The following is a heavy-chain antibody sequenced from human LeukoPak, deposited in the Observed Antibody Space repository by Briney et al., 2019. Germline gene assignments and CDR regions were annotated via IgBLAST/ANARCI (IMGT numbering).Heavy chain of an antibody. CDR2: INPNHGDT. CDR3: ARSPHILTGENFDY. V-gene: IGHV1-2*02. CDR1: GGTFSSYA. D-gene: IGHD3-9*01. Sequence: ASVKVSCKASGGTFSSYAISWVRQAPGQGLEWMGWINPNHGDTNYAQKFQDRVSMTRDTSISTAYMHLSRLRSADTAVYYCARSPHILTGENFDYWGQGTLLTVSS. J-gene: IGHJ4*02.